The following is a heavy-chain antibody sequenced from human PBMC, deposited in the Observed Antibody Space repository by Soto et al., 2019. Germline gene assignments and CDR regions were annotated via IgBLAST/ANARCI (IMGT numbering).Heavy chain of an antibody. D-gene: IGHD3-16*01. CDR3: QGGDF. Sequence: SSETLSLTCAVSGGSFRGYFWSWIRQSPDKGLEWIGEINDSGSTYYNPSFKSRLTISVDTSKSQISLTLTSVTAADSAVYYCQGGDFWGQGXRVTVYS. CDR2: INDSGST. J-gene: IGHJ4*02. V-gene: IGHV4-34*01. CDR1: GGSFRGYF.